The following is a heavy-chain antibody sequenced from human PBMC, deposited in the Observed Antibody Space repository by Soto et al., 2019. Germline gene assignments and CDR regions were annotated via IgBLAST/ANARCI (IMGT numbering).Heavy chain of an antibody. Sequence: GGSLRLSCAASGFTLSDYYMSWIRQAPGKGLEWVSYISSSGRTIYYADSVKGRFTISRDNAKNSLYLQMNSLRAEDTAVYYCAGSFTVLRYFDWSPPSAFDIWGQGTMVTVSS. CDR3: AGSFTVLRYFDWSPPSAFDI. CDR2: ISSSGRTI. J-gene: IGHJ3*02. CDR1: GFTLSDYY. D-gene: IGHD3-9*01. V-gene: IGHV3-11*01.